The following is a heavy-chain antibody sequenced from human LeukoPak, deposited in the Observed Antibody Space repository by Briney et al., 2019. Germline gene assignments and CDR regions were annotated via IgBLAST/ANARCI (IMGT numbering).Heavy chain of an antibody. CDR3: ARHGGEYYYDSSGYLRAFDI. D-gene: IGHD3-22*01. CDR1: GDSISSYY. J-gene: IGHJ3*02. CDR2: IYYSGST. Sequence: SETLSLTCTVSGDSISSYYWSWIRQPPGKGLEWIGYIYYSGSTNYNPSLKSRVTISVDTSKNQFSLKLSSVTAADTAVYYCARHGGEYYYDSSGYLRAFDIWGQGTMVTVSS. V-gene: IGHV4-59*08.